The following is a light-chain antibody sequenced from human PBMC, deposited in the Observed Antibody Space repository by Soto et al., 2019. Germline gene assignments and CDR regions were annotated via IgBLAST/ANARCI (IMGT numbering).Light chain of an antibody. Sequence: QSALTQPASVSGSPGQSITISCTGTSSDVSGYDYVSWYQQHPGKAPKLMIYDVTNRPSGVSNRFSGSKSGNTASLTISGLQAEDEASYYCSSYTSSTSYVFGTGTKLTVL. J-gene: IGLJ1*01. CDR2: DVT. CDR1: SSDVSGYDY. CDR3: SSYTSSTSYV. V-gene: IGLV2-14*01.